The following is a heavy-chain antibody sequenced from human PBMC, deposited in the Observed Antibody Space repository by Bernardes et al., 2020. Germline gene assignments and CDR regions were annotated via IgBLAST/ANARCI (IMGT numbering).Heavy chain of an antibody. V-gene: IGHV3-21*01. CDR3: ARDLDPFGRSSSLAY. D-gene: IGHD6-6*01. J-gene: IGHJ4*02. CDR2: ISNSGDYI. CDR1: GFTFSSYS. Sequence: GGSLRLSCAASGFTFSSYSMNWVRQTPGKGLEWVSSISNSGDYIYYADLVRGRFTISRDNAKNSLFLQMNSLRAEDSAVYHCARDLDPFGRSSSLAYWGQGTLVTVSS.